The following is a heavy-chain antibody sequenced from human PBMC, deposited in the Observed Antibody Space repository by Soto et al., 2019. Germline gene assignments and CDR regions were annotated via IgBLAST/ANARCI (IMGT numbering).Heavy chain of an antibody. J-gene: IGHJ4*02. V-gene: IGHV4-30-4*01. CDR3: ARGRDYYDSSGYPYFDY. D-gene: IGHD3-22*01. Sequence: PSETLSLTCTVSGGSISSGDYYWSWIRQPPGKGLEWIGYIYYSGSTYYNPSLKSRVTISVDTSKNQFSLKLSSVTAADTAVYYCARGRDYYDSSGYPYFDYWGQGTLVTVSA. CDR2: IYYSGST. CDR1: GGSISSGDYY.